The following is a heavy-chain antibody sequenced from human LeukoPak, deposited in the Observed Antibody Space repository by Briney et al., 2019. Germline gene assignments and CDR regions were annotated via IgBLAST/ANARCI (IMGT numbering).Heavy chain of an antibody. Sequence: LAGGSLRLSCAASGFIFNNYAMNWVRQAPGKGLEWVSVISSSGGSTYYADSVKGRFTISRDNSKNTLYLQMSSLRAEDTAVYYCAKGPITNRETHYNLDYWGQGTLVTVSS. V-gene: IGHV3-23*01. CDR1: GFIFNNYA. CDR3: AKGPITNRETHYNLDY. D-gene: IGHD3-3*01. J-gene: IGHJ4*02. CDR2: ISSSGGST.